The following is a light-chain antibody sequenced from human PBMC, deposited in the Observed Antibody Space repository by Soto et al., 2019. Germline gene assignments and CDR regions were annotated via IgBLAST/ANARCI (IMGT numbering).Light chain of an antibody. V-gene: IGKV1-39*01. J-gene: IGKJ3*01. Sequence: DIQMTQSPSSLSASVGDRVTITCRASQSISSYLNWYRQKPGKAPELLIYAASSFKSGVPSRFSGSGSGTAFTLTSSSLHPEDFATYYCQQSYRIPPTFGPGTKVDIK. CDR3: QQSYRIPPT. CDR2: AAS. CDR1: QSISSY.